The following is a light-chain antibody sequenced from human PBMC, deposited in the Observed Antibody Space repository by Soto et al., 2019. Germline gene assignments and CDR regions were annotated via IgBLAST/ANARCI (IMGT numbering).Light chain of an antibody. CDR2: EVS. J-gene: IGLJ1*01. CDR1: SSDVGGYNY. Sequence: QSALTQPPSASGSPGQSVTISCTGTSSDVGGYNYVSWYQQHPGKAPKLMIYEVSKRPSGVPDRFSGSKSGNTASLTVSGLQAEDEADYYCSSYAGSNYVFGTGTKLTV. CDR3: SSYAGSNYV. V-gene: IGLV2-8*01.